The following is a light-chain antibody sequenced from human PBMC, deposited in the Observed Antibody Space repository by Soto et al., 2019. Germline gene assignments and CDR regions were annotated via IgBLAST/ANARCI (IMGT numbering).Light chain of an antibody. CDR2: DVS. CDR1: SSDVGTYNY. V-gene: IGLV2-14*01. J-gene: IGLJ2*01. CDR3: SSYTSSSTSVV. Sequence: QSALTQPASVSGSPGQSITISCTGTSSDVGTYNYVSWYQQHPGKAPKLMIYDVSNRPSGVSDRFSGSKSANTASLTISGLQAEDEADYCCSSYTSSSTSVVFGGGTKLSVL.